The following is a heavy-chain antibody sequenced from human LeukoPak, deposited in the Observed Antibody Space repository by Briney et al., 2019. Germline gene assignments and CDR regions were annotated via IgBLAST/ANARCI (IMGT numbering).Heavy chain of an antibody. Sequence: ASVKVSCTASGYTFTSSDINWVRQATGQGLEWMGWMNPNSGNTGYAQKFQGRVTITRNTSISTAYMELSSLRSEDAAVYYCARARGSGSYSEPYYFDYWGQGTLVTVSS. CDR2: MNPNSGNT. J-gene: IGHJ4*02. CDR3: ARARGSGSYSEPYYFDY. D-gene: IGHD3-10*01. CDR1: GYTFTSSD. V-gene: IGHV1-8*03.